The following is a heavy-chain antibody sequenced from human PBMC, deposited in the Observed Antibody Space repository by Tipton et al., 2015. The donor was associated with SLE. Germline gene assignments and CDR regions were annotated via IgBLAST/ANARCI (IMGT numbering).Heavy chain of an antibody. Sequence: TLSLTCTVSGGSISSSSYYLGWIRQPPGKGLEWIWSIYYGGSTNYNPSLKSRVTISVETSKNQFSLKLSSVTASDTAVYYCASIAAAGSDFDYWGQGTLVTVSS. CDR2: IYYGGST. CDR1: GGSISSSSYY. V-gene: IGHV4-39*07. D-gene: IGHD6-13*01. J-gene: IGHJ4*02. CDR3: ASIAAAGSDFDY.